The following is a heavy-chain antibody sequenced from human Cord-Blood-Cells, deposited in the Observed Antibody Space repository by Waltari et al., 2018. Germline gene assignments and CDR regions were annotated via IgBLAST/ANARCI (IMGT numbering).Heavy chain of an antibody. CDR3: ARQRLGRGYYYYYGMDV. J-gene: IGHJ6*02. Sequence: LQLQESGPGLVKPSETLSLTRTVSGGPISSSSYYWGWIRQPPGTGLEWIGSIYYSGSTYYNPSLKSRVTISVDTSKNQFSLKLSSVTAADTAVYYCARQRLGRGYYYYYGMDVWGQGTTVTVSS. CDR1: GGPISSSSYY. CDR2: IYYSGST. V-gene: IGHV4-39*01. D-gene: IGHD6-19*01.